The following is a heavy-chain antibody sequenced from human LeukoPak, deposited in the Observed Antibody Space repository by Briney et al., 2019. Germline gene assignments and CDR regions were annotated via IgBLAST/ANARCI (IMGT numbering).Heavy chain of an antibody. D-gene: IGHD3-22*01. Sequence: GGSLRLSCAASGFTFSNYALNWVRQAPGKGLEWVSGISNSGGTTYYADSVKGRFYADSVKGRFTISRDNSKNTLYLQTNSLRAEDTAVYYCAKSDQGDSSGYYYRYYYYGMDVWGQGTTVTVSS. J-gene: IGHJ6*02. V-gene: IGHV3-23*01. CDR2: ISNSGGTT. CDR1: GFTFSNYA. CDR3: AKSDQGDSSGYYYRYYYYGMDV.